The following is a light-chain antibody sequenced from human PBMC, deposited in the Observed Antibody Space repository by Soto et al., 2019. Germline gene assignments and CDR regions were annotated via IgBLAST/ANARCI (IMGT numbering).Light chain of an antibody. Sequence: DIQMTQSPSTLSASVGDRVTITCRASQSISSWLAWYKQKPGKAPKLLIYKASSLESGVPSRFSGSGSGTEFTLTISSLQPDDFATYFCQQYSGYPFTFGPGTKVDIK. CDR1: QSISSW. CDR3: QQYSGYPFT. V-gene: IGKV1-5*03. J-gene: IGKJ3*01. CDR2: KAS.